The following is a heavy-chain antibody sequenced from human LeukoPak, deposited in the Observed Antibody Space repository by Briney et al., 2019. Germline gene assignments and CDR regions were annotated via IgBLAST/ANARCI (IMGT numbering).Heavy chain of an antibody. V-gene: IGHV3-48*01. CDR2: ITASGTAM. J-gene: IGHJ4*02. Sequence: GGSLRLSCAASGFTFSSYSMNWVRQAPGKGLEWVSRITASGTAMFYADSVKGRFTISRDNAKNSLYLQMNSLRADDTAIYYCARDSGRFYIDYWGQGTLVTVSS. D-gene: IGHD1-26*01. CDR3: ARDSGRFYIDY. CDR1: GFTFSSYS.